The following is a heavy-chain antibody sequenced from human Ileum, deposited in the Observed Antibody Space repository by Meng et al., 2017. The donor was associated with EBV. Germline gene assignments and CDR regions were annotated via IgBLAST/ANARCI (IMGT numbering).Heavy chain of an antibody. CDR1: DGSISSSNW. Sequence: QVQLQESGPGLVKPSGTLSLICVVFDGSISSSNWWSWVRQPPGKGLEWIGQIYYSGSPSYNPSLKSLVTMSVDKSKNQVSLNLNSVTAADTALYYCARHSGYNQGYWGQGTLVTVSS. J-gene: IGHJ4*02. D-gene: IGHD5-24*01. CDR2: IYYSGSP. CDR3: ARHSGYNQGY. V-gene: IGHV4-4*02.